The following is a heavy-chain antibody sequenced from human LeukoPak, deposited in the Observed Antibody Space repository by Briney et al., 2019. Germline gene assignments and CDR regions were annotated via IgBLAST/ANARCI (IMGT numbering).Heavy chain of an antibody. CDR2: INPNTGVT. V-gene: IGHV1-2*02. D-gene: IGHD2-8*01. CDR1: GYTFTVNY. Sequence: ASVKVSCKASGYTFTVNYLHWVRQAPGQGPEWMGWINPNTGVTRYAQKFQGRVTMTRDTSIRTAYMELSRLTFDDTAVYYCARVGYCTKGVCYNYDYWGQGTLVTVSS. CDR3: ARVGYCTKGVCYNYDY. J-gene: IGHJ4*02.